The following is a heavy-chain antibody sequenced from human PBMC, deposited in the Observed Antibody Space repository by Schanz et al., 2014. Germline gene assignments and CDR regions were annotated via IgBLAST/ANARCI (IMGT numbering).Heavy chain of an antibody. Sequence: EVQLLESGGGLVQPGGSLRISCAASGFTFSGYAMSWVRQAPGKGLEWVSSIVGGGGRTYYADSVKGRFTISRDNSKNTLYLQMNSLRVDDTAVYYCAKDKQGSRSDDSWGQGTLVTVSS. CDR2: IVGGGGRT. CDR1: GFTFSGYA. V-gene: IGHV3-23*01. D-gene: IGHD2-15*01. CDR3: AKDKQGSRSDDS. J-gene: IGHJ5*01.